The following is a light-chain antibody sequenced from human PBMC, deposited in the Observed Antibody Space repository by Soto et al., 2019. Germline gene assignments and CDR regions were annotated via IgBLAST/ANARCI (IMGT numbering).Light chain of an antibody. J-gene: IGKJ4*01. CDR3: QKTYISPPT. V-gene: IGKV1-39*01. CDR1: ETTANY. Sequence: DSQMTQSPSSLSASVGDRVTITCRASETTANYLNWYQHKPGKAPKLLIHSASSLQSGVPSRFSGRGSGTDFTLTINSLQPEDFATYSCQKTYISPPTFGGGTKVDIK. CDR2: SAS.